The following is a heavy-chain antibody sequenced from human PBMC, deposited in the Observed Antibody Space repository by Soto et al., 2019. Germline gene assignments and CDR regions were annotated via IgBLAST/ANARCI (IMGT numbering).Heavy chain of an antibody. J-gene: IGHJ4*02. CDR2: ISSGGST. CDR1: GFTVSNLY. Sequence: EVQLVESGGGLVQPGGSLRLSCAASGFTVSNLYMTWVRQAPGKGLQWVAVISSGGSTYYADSVKGRFTISRDNSKNTLYLEMNSLRAEDTAVYYCARDTLVGAYDFLHGGQGTLVTVSS. CDR3: ARDTLVGAYDFLH. V-gene: IGHV3-66*01. D-gene: IGHD3-3*01.